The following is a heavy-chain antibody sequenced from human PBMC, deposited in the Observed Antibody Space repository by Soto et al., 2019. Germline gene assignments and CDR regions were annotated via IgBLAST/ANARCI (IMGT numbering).Heavy chain of an antibody. Sequence: LRLSCVASGFTFVDYAMHWVRQVPGKGLEWVSGVSWNSANIDYADSVKGRFTISRDNAKNSLYLEMSDLKTEDTALYYCAKGQIVLVPLGWFDSWGHGTLVTVS. D-gene: IGHD3-3*02. V-gene: IGHV3-9*01. CDR1: GFTFVDYA. CDR2: VSWNSANI. CDR3: AKGQIVLVPLGWFDS. J-gene: IGHJ5*01.